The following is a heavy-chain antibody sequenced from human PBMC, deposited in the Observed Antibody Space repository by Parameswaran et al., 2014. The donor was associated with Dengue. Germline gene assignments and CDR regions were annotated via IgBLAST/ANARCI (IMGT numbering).Heavy chain of an antibody. CDR3: ARGDYGDYGSDYYYYMDV. CDR2: YSSSSYI. Sequence: VRQASREGRGVGLIHYSSSSYIYYADSVKGRFTISRDNAKNSLYLQMNSLRAEDTAVYYCARGDYGDYGSDYYYYMDVWGKGTTVTVSS. J-gene: IGHJ6*03. V-gene: IGHV3-21*01. D-gene: IGHD4-17*01.